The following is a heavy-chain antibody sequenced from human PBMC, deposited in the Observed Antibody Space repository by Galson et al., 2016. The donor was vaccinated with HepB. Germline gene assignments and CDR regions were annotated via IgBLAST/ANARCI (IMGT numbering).Heavy chain of an antibody. J-gene: IGHJ4*02. CDR2: DSMDGRRK. CDR3: AKRHEYFPPVACSVDY. D-gene: IGHD3-10*02. Sequence: SLRLSCAASGFTFSKYAMHWVRQAPGKGLEWVAADSMDGRRKFYADSVRGRFTISRDNSNNMLFLQMSSLRPDDTAVYYCAKRHEYFPPVACSVDYWGQGTLVFVSS. CDR1: GFTFSKYA. V-gene: IGHV3-30*18.